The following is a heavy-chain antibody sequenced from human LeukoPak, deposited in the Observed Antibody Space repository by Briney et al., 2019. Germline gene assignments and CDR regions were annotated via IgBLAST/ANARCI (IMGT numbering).Heavy chain of an antibody. D-gene: IGHD3-22*01. J-gene: IGHJ6*03. CDR3: ARVGFYYDSSGYYTHYYYMDV. CDR2: IYYSGST. CDR1: GGSISSSSYY. Sequence: PSETLSLTCTVSGGSISSSSYYWGWIRQPPGKGLEWIGSIYYSGSTYYNPSLKSRVTISVDTSKNQFSLKLSSVTAADTAVYYCARVGFYYDSSGYYTHYYYMDVWGKGTTVTVSS. V-gene: IGHV4-39*01.